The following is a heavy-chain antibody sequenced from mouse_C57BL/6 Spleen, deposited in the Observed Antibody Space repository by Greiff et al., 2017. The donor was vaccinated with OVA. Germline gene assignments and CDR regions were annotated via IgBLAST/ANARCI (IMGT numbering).Heavy chain of an antibody. CDR1: GFNIKNTY. CDR2: IDPANGNT. D-gene: IGHD2-9*01. J-gene: IGHJ1*03. Sequence: EVQLQESVAELVRPGASVKLSCTASGFNIKNTYMHWVKQRPEQGLEWIGRIDPANGNTKYAPKFQGQATITADTSSNTAYLQLSSLTSEDTAIYYCASYYGYDWYFDVWGTGTTVTVSS. V-gene: IGHV14-3*01. CDR3: ASYYGYDWYFDV.